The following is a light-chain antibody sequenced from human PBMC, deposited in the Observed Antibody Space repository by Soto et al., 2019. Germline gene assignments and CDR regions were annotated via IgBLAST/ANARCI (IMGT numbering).Light chain of an antibody. CDR2: KAS. J-gene: IGKJ1*01. CDR3: QQYSDHWT. CDR1: RSIINW. Sequence: QLTPSPSTLSASVRDRVTLTFRASRSIINWLAWYQQKSGKGPKLLIYKASNLQTGVPSRFSGSGYGTEFTLTISSLQPDDVATYYCQQYSDHWTFGQGTKVDIK. V-gene: IGKV1-5*03.